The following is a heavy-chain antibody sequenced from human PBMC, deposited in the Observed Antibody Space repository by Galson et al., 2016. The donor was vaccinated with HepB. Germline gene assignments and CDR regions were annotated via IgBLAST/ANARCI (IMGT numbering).Heavy chain of an antibody. CDR1: GASLRDYY. D-gene: IGHD4-11*01. CDR2: INYVGRT. J-gene: IGHJ6*02. V-gene: IGHV4-34*01. Sequence: ETLFPTCALHGASLRDYYWSWVRPPPGMGLQWIGEINYVGRTNYSPSLKSRVTISIDRSKNPFTLNLGSVTAAGTAIYYCARTVTTVTPHNSNDLDVWGQGTTVTVS. CDR3: ARTVTTVTPHNSNDLDV.